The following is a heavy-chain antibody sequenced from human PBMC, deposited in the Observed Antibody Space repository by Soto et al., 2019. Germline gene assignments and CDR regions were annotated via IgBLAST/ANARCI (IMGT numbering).Heavy chain of an antibody. V-gene: IGHV3-7*01. Sequence: GGSLRLSCAASGFTFSSYWMSWVRQAPGKGLEWVANIKQDGSEKYYVDSVKGRFTISRDNAKNSLYLQMNSLRAEDTAVYYCARVGSCSGGSCYHPSYYYYYMDVWGKGTTVTVSS. CDR1: GFTFSSYW. J-gene: IGHJ6*03. CDR3: ARVGSCSGGSCYHPSYYYYYMDV. D-gene: IGHD2-15*01. CDR2: IKQDGSEK.